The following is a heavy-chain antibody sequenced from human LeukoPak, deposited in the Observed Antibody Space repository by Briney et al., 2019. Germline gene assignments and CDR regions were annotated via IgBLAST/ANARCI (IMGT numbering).Heavy chain of an antibody. CDR2: IYYSGST. CDR1: GGSISSYY. D-gene: IGHD4-11*01. CDR3: ARYRPLGYSNYGEWDYFDY. V-gene: IGHV4-59*01. Sequence: TSSETLSLTCTVSGGSISSYYWSWIRQPPGKGLEWIGYIYYSGSTNYNPSLKSRVTISVDTSKNQFSLKLSSVTAADTAVYYCARYRPLGYSNYGEWDYFDYWGQGTLVTVSS. J-gene: IGHJ4*02.